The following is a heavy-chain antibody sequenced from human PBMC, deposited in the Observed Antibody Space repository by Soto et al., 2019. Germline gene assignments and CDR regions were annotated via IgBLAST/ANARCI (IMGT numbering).Heavy chain of an antibody. CDR3: ARGIATGQLDP. CDR2: INPDNGNT. CDR1: GYTFTRYT. V-gene: IGHV1-3*01. Sequence: ASVKVSCKASGYTFTRYTMNWVRQAPGQRLEWMGWINPDNGNTKSSQKFQDRVIITRDTSASTAYTDLSSLRSEDTAVYYCARGIATGQLDPWGQGTRVTVSA. D-gene: IGHD2-15*01. J-gene: IGHJ5*02.